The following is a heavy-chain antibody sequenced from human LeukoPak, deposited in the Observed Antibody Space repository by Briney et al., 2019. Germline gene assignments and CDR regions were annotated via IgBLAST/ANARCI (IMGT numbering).Heavy chain of an antibody. CDR2: IYPGDSDT. CDR1: GYSFTSYW. V-gene: IGHV5-51*01. Sequence: GESLQISCKGSGYSFTSYWIGWVRQLPGKGLEWMGIIYPGDSDTRYSPSFQGQVTISADKSISTAYLQWSSLKASDTAMYYCARRPQIIGDYYFDYWGQGTLVTVSS. CDR3: ARRPQIIGDYYFDY. J-gene: IGHJ4*02. D-gene: IGHD4-17*01.